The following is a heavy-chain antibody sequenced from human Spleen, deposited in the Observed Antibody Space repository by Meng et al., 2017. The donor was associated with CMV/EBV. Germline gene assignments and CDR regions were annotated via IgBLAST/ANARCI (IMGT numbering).Heavy chain of an antibody. Sequence: ASVKVSCKASGYTFTSYYMHWVRQAPGQGLEWMGWISAYNVNRKYAERLQGRVTMTTDTSTRTAYMELKSLRSDDTAVYYCARVVVVPSDYYTMDVWGQGTAVTVSS. CDR2: ISAYNVNR. CDR3: ARVVVVPSDYYTMDV. J-gene: IGHJ6*02. V-gene: IGHV1-18*04. D-gene: IGHD2-2*01. CDR1: GYTFTSYY.